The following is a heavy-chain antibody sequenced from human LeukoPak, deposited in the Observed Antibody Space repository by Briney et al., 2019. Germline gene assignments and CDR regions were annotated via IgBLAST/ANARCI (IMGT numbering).Heavy chain of an antibody. V-gene: IGHV3-11*01. CDR2: ISSSGSTI. CDR3: ARDFEYSGSYYHAFDI. Sequence: PGGSLRLSCAASGFTFSDYYMSWIRQAPGKGLEWVSYISSSGSTIYYADSVKGRFTISRDNAKNSLYLQMNSLRAEDTAVYYCARDFEYSGSYYHAFDIWGQGTMVTVSS. CDR1: GFTFSDYY. D-gene: IGHD1-26*01. J-gene: IGHJ3*02.